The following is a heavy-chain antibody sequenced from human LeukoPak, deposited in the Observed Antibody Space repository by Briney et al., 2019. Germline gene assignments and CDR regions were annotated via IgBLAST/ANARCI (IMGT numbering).Heavy chain of an antibody. J-gene: IGHJ4*02. V-gene: IGHV3-21*01. CDR1: GFTFSSYS. CDR2: ISSSSSYI. CDR3: ARDPGGYDYVNYFDY. D-gene: IGHD5-12*01. Sequence: GGSLRLSCAASGFTFSSYSMNWVRQAPGKGLEGVSSISSSSSYIYYADSVKGRFTIFRDNAKNSLYLQMNSLRAEDTAVYYCARDPGGYDYVNYFDYWGQGTLVTVSS.